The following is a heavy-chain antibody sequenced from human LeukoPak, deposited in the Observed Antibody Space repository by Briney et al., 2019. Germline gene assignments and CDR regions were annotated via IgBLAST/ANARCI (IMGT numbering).Heavy chain of an antibody. CDR1: SGSVSSGSYY. J-gene: IGHJ6*02. CDR3: ARGPPAKPGTGYYYGMDV. V-gene: IGHV4-61*01. D-gene: IGHD2-2*01. Sequence: SETLSLTCTVSSGSVSSGSYYWSWIRQPPGKGLEWIGYIYYSGSTYYNPSLKSRVTISVDMSKNQFSLKLSSVTAADTAVYYCARGPPAKPGTGYYYGMDVWGQGTTVTVSS. CDR2: IYYSGST.